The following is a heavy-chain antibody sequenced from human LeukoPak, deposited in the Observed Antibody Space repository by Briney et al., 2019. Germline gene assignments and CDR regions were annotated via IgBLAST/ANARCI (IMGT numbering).Heavy chain of an antibody. CDR2: ISSSGSTI. D-gene: IGHD3-22*01. CDR1: GFTFSSYE. V-gene: IGHV3-48*03. Sequence: GGSLRLSCAASGFTFSSYEMNWVRQAPGKGLEWVSYISSSGSTIYYADSVKGRFTISRDNAKNSLYLQMNSLRAEDTAVYYCARDLYDSFLDAFDIWGQGTMVTVSS. J-gene: IGHJ3*02. CDR3: ARDLYDSFLDAFDI.